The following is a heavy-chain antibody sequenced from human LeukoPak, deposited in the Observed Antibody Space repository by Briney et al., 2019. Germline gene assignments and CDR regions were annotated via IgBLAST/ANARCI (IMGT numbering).Heavy chain of an antibody. D-gene: IGHD6-25*01. J-gene: IGHJ4*02. CDR2: IYYSGST. V-gene: IGHV4-31*03. Sequence: PSETLSLTCTVSGGSINSGGYYWSWIRQHPGKGLEWIGYIYYSGSTYYNPSLKNRVSIPVDTSKNQFSLKLTSVTAADTAVYYCARDVAAFDYWGQGTLVTVSS. CDR1: GGSINSGGYY. CDR3: ARDVAAFDY.